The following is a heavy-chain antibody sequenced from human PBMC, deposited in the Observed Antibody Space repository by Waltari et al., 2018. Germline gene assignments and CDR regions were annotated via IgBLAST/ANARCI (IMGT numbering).Heavy chain of an antibody. V-gene: IGHV1-69*04. CDR3: ARSPVATPGSWFDP. D-gene: IGHD1-1*01. J-gene: IGHJ5*02. CDR1: GGTFSSHA. CDR2: TIPILNRS. Sequence: QVQLVQSGAEVKKPGSSVKVSCKASGGTFSSHAVSWVRQAPGQGPEWQGRTIPILNRSGNAQKYQGRVTLHADKSTNTAYMDLTSLRSEDAAIYYCARSPVATPGSWFDPWGQGTLITVSS.